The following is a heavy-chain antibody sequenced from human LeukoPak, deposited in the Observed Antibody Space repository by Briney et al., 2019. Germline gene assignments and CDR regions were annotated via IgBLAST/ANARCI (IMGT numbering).Heavy chain of an antibody. D-gene: IGHD3-22*01. Sequence: SVKVFCKASGGTFSIYSISWVRQAPGQGLEWMGGIIPIFGTANYAQKFQGRVTITADKSTSTAYMELSSRRPEDTAVNYCASEAADSSGYYYGVYWGQGTLVTVSS. V-gene: IGHV1-69*06. CDR3: ASEAADSSGYYYGVY. CDR2: IIPIFGTA. CDR1: GGTFSIYS. J-gene: IGHJ4*02.